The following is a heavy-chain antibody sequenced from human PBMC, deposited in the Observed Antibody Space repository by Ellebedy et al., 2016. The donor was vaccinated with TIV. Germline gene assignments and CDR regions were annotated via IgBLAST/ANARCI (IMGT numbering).Heavy chain of an antibody. Sequence: SETLSLTCTVSGGSISSGGYYWGWIRQPPGKGLEWIGTIYYSGSTYYNSSLKSRVTVSTATSKNQFSLRLTSVTAADTAVYFCARVETAVVTVDHYYYYMDVWGKGTTVTVSS. CDR2: IYYSGST. V-gene: IGHV4-39*07. D-gene: IGHD4-23*01. CDR3: ARVETAVVTVDHYYYYMDV. CDR1: GGSISSGGYY. J-gene: IGHJ6*03.